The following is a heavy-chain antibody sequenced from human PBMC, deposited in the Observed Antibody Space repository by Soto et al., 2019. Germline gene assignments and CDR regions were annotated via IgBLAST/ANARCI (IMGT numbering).Heavy chain of an antibody. D-gene: IGHD4-17*01. J-gene: IGHJ4*02. CDR1: GFTVSSNY. CDR2: IYSGGST. CDR3: ARDGGIDYGDSAALDY. V-gene: IGHV3-53*04. Sequence: AGGSLILSCAASGFTVSSNYMSWVRQAPGKGLEWVSVIYSGGSTYYADSVKGRFTISRHNSKNTLYLQMNSLRAEDTAVYYCARDGGIDYGDSAALDYWGQGTLVTVSS.